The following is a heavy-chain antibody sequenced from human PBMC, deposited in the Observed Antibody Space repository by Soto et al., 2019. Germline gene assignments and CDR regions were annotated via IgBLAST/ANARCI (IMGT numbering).Heavy chain of an antibody. CDR3: ARGGISHWAYFYYMDV. V-gene: IGHV4-34*01. Sequence: NPSETLSLTCVVSGGSLSDYFWSWIRQPPGMALEWIGEINHLGSINYNPSLKSRVTMSVDTSKNQFSLTLNSVTAADTATYYCARGGISHWAYFYYMDVWDRGTTVT. CDR1: GGSLSDYF. D-gene: IGHD2-21*01. CDR2: INHLGSI. J-gene: IGHJ6*03.